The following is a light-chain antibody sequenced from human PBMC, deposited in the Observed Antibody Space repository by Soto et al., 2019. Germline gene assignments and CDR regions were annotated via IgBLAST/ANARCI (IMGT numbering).Light chain of an antibody. CDR1: QAINRY. V-gene: IGKV1-12*01. CDR2: TPS. J-gene: IGKJ4*01. Sequence: DIQMTQSPSSVSASVGDRVTITCRAIQAINRYLAWYQQKPGKAPNLLIYTPSSLQSGVLSRFSGSGSATDFTLTISSLEPEDFATYFCQQGNRIPLTFGGGTKVEIK. CDR3: QQGNRIPLT.